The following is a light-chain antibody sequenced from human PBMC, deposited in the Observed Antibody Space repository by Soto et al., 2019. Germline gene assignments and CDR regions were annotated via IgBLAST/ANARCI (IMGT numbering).Light chain of an antibody. CDR1: QSVSSSY. CDR2: GAS. Sequence: EIVLTQSPGTLSLSPGERATLSCRASQSVSSSYLAWYQQKPGQAPRLLIYGASSRATGIPDRFSGSVSGTDFTLTISRLEPEDFAVYYCQQYGSSPQTWTFGQGTKVEIK. V-gene: IGKV3-20*01. CDR3: QQYGSSPQTWT. J-gene: IGKJ1*01.